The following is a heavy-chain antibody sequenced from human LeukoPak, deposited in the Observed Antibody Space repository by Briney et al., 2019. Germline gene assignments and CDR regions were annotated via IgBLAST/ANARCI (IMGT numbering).Heavy chain of an antibody. V-gene: IGHV1-2*02. D-gene: IGHD3-22*01. CDR1: GYTFTGYY. Sequence: ASVKVSCKASGYTFTGYYMHWVRQAPGQGLEWMGWINPNSGGTNYAQKFQGRVTMTRDTSISTAYMELSRLRSDDTAVYYCARGSGAYYYDSSGYSSGVFGDYWGQGTLVTVSS. CDR3: ARGSGAYYYDSSGYSSGVFGDY. J-gene: IGHJ4*02. CDR2: INPNSGGT.